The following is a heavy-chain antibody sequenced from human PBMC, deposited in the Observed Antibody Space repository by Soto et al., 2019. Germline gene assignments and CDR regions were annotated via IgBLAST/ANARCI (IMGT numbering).Heavy chain of an antibody. V-gene: IGHV4-34*01. Sequence: SETLSLTCAVYGGSFSNNYWTWFRQPPGKGLEWIGEISPSGTTKYIPSLKSRGTISVDTSRKQFFLKVTSVSAADTAVYYCATSLWFGSQPEIWGPGTLVTVSS. CDR1: GGSFSNNY. J-gene: IGHJ4*02. CDR2: ISPSGTT. CDR3: ATSLWFGSQPEI. D-gene: IGHD3-10*01.